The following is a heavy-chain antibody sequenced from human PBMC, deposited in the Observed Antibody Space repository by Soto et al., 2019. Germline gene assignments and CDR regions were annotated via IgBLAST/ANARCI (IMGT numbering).Heavy chain of an antibody. CDR1: GFTFSSYG. CDR2: IWYDGSNK. D-gene: IGHD6-19*01. Sequence: QVQLVESGGGVVQPGGSLRLSCAASGFTFSSYGMHWVRQAPGKGLEWVAVIWYDGSNKYYADSVKGRFTISRDNSKNTLYLPMNSLRAEDTAVYYCAREGLEQWVVSGYFDYWGQGSLVTVSS. V-gene: IGHV3-33*01. J-gene: IGHJ4*02. CDR3: AREGLEQWVVSGYFDY.